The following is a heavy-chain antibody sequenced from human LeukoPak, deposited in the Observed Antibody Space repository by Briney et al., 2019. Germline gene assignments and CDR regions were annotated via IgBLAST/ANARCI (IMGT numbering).Heavy chain of an antibody. CDR2: ISGHNGNT. Sequence: ASVKVSCKASGYTFTTYGISWVRQAPGQGLEWMGWISGHNGNTKYAQKLQGRVTTTTDTSTTTAYMDLRSLRSDDTAVYYCARDHVPRGDGYNYYEYWGQGTLVTVSS. V-gene: IGHV1-18*01. CDR3: ARDHVPRGDGYNYYEY. CDR1: GYTFTTYG. D-gene: IGHD5-24*01. J-gene: IGHJ4*02.